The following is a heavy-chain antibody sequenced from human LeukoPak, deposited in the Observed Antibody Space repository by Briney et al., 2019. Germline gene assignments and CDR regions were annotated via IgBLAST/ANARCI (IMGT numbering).Heavy chain of an antibody. CDR3: ARPAGYFGSDAFDI. Sequence: PSETLSLTCTVSGGSISSSSYYWGWIRQPPGKGLEWIGSIYHSGSTYYNPSLKSRVTISVDTSKNQFSLKLSSVTAADTAVYYCARPAGYFGSDAFDIWGQGTMVTVSS. V-gene: IGHV4-39*07. D-gene: IGHD3-10*01. J-gene: IGHJ3*02. CDR2: IYHSGST. CDR1: GGSISSSSYY.